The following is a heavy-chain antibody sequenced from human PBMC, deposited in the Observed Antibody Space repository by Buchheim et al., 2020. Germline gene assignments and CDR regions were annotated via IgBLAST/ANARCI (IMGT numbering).Heavy chain of an antibody. CDR3: AKKGADARRYSGIPDS. CDR1: GFNFNIYG. D-gene: IGHD5-12*01. J-gene: IGHJ4*02. CDR2: ISYDGSKI. V-gene: IGHV3-30*18. Sequence: QVNLVESGGAVVQPGGSLRLSCAPSGFNFNIYGMHWAPQAPGKGLVWVAVISYDGSKIFYADSVKGRFIISRDNSKNTTSLEMNSPGPEDTAMYYWAKKGADARRYSGIPDSWGQGTL.